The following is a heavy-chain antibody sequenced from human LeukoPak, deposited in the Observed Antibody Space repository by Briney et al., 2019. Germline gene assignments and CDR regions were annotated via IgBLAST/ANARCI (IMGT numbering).Heavy chain of an antibody. Sequence: GGSLRLSCAASGFSFSKAWMSWVRQAPGKGLEWVGRIKGKNEGGTIDYAAPVKGRFTISRDDLKNTLSLEMNSLKTEDTAVYYCTKPDLLWFGEDVWGQGTTVTVSS. CDR2: IKGKNEGGTI. D-gene: IGHD3-10*01. V-gene: IGHV3-15*01. CDR3: TKPDLLWFGEDV. CDR1: GFSFSKAW. J-gene: IGHJ6*02.